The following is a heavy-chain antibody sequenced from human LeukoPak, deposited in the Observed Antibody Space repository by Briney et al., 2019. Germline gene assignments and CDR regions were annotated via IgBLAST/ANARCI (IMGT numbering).Heavy chain of an antibody. V-gene: IGHV3-23*01. CDR2: ISGSGGST. J-gene: IGHJ4*02. CDR3: AKDLVIVVVPAAIYEFDY. Sequence: GGSLRLSCAASGFTFSSYAMSWVRQAPGKGLEWVSAISGSGGSTYYADSVKGRFTISRDNSKNTLYLQMNSLRAEDTAVYYCAKDLVIVVVPAAIYEFDYWGQGTLVTVSS. D-gene: IGHD2-2*01. CDR1: GFTFSSYA.